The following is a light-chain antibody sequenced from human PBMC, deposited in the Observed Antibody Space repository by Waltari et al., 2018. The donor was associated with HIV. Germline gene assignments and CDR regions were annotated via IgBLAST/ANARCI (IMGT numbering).Light chain of an antibody. Sequence: QSAVTQPPSVSGSPGQSVTISCTVTNSDIGRHVSWYQQHPGQAPRLMIFDVSQRPSEISARFSGSKSGTTASLTISGLQTDDEADYFCSSYTGTIKLFGGGTKLTVL. V-gene: IGLV2-14*03. CDR3: SSYTGTIKL. CDR2: DVS. CDR1: NSDIGRH. J-gene: IGLJ3*02.